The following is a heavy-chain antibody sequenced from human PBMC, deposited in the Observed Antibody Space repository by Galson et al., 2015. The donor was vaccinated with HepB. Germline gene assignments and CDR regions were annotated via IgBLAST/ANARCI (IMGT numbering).Heavy chain of an antibody. V-gene: IGHV1-2*04. CDR2: INPNSGGT. CDR1: GYTFTGYY. Sequence: SCAASGYTFTGYYMHWVRQAPGQGLEWMGWINPNSGGTNYAQKFQGWVTMTRDTSISTAYMELSRLRSDDTAVYYCARGADSSSWYPFDYWGQGTLVTVSS. CDR3: ARGADSSSWYPFDY. D-gene: IGHD6-13*01. J-gene: IGHJ4*02.